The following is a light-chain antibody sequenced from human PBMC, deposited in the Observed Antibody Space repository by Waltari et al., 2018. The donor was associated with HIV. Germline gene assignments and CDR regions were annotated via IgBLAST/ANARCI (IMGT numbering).Light chain of an antibody. V-gene: IGLV2-8*01. CDR3: SSYADSNDLL. CDR1: TIAVGFFYY. J-gene: IGLJ2*01. Sequence: QSALTQPSSASESPGQSVTISCTGTTIAVGFFYYVPWYLQYLGKAPQLIIYEVTTRPTGVPDRFSGSKSGNTASLTVSGLQPEDEADYYCSSYADSNDLLFGGGTRLTVL. CDR2: EVT.